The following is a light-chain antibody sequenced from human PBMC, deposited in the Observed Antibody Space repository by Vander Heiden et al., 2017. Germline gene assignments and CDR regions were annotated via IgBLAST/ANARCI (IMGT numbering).Light chain of an antibody. CDR2: AAS. Sequence: NQMNQSPSSLSASVGDRVTITCRASQDIGNYLAWYQQIPGKVPKLLIYAASTLQSGVPSRFSGSGSGTDFTLSISSLQPEDVATYYCQPNNSTPHTFGQGTKMEIK. V-gene: IGKV1-27*01. CDR3: QPNNSTPHT. J-gene: IGKJ2*01. CDR1: QDIGNY.